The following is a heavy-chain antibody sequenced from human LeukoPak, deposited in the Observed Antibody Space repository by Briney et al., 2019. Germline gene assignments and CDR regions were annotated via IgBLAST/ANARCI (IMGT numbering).Heavy chain of an antibody. J-gene: IGHJ4*02. CDR1: GDSVSTDNVA. D-gene: IGHD1-20*01. CDR3: ARDYNWALDY. Sequence: SQTLSLTCAISGDSVSTDNVAWNWIRQSPSRGLEWLGKTYYRSRWHYDYAESVKNRITVNPDTSKNQFSLHLNSVTPEDTAVYYRARDYNWALDYWGQGTLVTVSS. CDR2: TYYRSRWHY. V-gene: IGHV6-1*01.